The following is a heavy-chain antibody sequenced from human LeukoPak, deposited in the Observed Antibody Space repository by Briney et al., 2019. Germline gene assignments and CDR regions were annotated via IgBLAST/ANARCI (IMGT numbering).Heavy chain of an antibody. J-gene: IGHJ4*02. V-gene: IGHV3-23*01. CDR1: GFTFSSYA. D-gene: IGHD2-15*01. CDR2: ISGSGGST. CDR3: AREGSGYDY. Sequence: GGSLRLSCAASGFTFSSYAMSWVRQAPGKGLEWVSAISGSGGSTYYADSVKGRFTISRDNSKNTLYLQMTSLRVEDTATYYCAREGSGYDYWGQGTLVVVSS.